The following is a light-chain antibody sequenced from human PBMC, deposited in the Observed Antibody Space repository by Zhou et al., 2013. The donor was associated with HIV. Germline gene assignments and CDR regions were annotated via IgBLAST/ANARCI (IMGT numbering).Light chain of an antibody. CDR3: QQYDNWPPFT. CDR2: GAS. V-gene: IGKV3-15*01. Sequence: ETVMTQSPATLSVSPGERATLSCRASQSVSSNLAWYQQKPGQAPRLVIYGASTRATGIPARFSGSGSGTEFTLTISSLQSEDFAVYYCQQYDNWPPFTFGPGTKVESK. CDR1: QSVSSN. J-gene: IGKJ3*01.